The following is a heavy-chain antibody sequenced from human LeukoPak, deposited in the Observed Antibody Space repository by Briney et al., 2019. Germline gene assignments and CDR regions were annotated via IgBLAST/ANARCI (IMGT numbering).Heavy chain of an antibody. J-gene: IGHJ5*02. V-gene: IGHV3-30-3*01. Sequence: GGSLRLSCAASGFTFSSYAMHWVRQAPGKGLEWVAVISYDGSNKYYADSVKGRFTISRDNSKNTLYLQMNSLRAEDTAVYYCARGLTMVRGALRWFDPWGQGTLVTVSS. CDR3: ARGLTMVRGALRWFDP. D-gene: IGHD3-10*01. CDR1: GFTFSSYA. CDR2: ISYDGSNK.